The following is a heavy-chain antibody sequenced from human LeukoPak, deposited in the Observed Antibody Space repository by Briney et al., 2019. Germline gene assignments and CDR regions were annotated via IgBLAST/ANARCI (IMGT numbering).Heavy chain of an antibody. CDR3: ARAELYYFDY. Sequence: PSETLSLTCTVSGGSISSYYWGWIRQPPGKGLEWIGSIYYSGSTYYNPSLKSRVTISVDTSKNQFSLKLSSVTAADTAVYYCARAELYYFDYWGQGTLVTVSS. D-gene: IGHD1-1*01. J-gene: IGHJ4*02. CDR1: GGSISSYY. CDR2: IYYSGST. V-gene: IGHV4-39*01.